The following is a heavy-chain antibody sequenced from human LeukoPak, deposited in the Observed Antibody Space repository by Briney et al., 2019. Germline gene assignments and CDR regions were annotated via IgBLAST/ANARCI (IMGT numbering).Heavy chain of an antibody. V-gene: IGHV3-48*03. CDR3: ARMLGILDY. D-gene: IGHD7-27*01. CDR1: GFIFSSYE. CDR2: ISSSGSTI. Sequence: GGSLRLSCAASGFIFSSYEMNWVRQAPGKGLEWVSYISSSGSTIYYADSVKGRFTISRDNVKNSLYLQMNSLRAEDTAVYYCARMLGILDYWGQGTLVTVFS. J-gene: IGHJ4*02.